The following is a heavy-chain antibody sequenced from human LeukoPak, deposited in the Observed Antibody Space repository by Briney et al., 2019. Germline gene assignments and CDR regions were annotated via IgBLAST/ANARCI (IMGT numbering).Heavy chain of an antibody. V-gene: IGHV3-21*01. CDR2: ISSGSTYI. Sequence: GESLRLSCAASGFTFSDYSMNWVRQAPGKGLEWVSSISSGSTYIYYADTVKGRFTISRDNAKNSPYLQMNSLRAEDTAVYYCATGSRITMLQGDYWGQGALVTVSS. CDR3: ATGSRITMLQGDY. J-gene: IGHJ4*02. D-gene: IGHD3-10*01. CDR1: GFTFSDYS.